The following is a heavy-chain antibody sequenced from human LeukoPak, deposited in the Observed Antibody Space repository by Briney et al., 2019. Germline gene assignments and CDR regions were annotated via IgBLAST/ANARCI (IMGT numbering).Heavy chain of an antibody. V-gene: IGHV4-34*01. CDR2: INHSGST. J-gene: IGHJ4*02. CDR1: GGSFSGYY. D-gene: IGHD5-18*01. Sequence: PSETLSLTCAVYGGSFSGYYWIWIRQPPGKGLEWIGEINHSGSTNYNPSLKSRVTISVDTSKNQFSLKLSSVTAADTAVYYCARSGTVTLPFDYWGQGTLVTVSS. CDR3: ARSGTVTLPFDY.